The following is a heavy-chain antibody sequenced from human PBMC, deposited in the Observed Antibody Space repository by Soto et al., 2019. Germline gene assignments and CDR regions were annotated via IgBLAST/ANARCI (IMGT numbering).Heavy chain of an antibody. J-gene: IGHJ6*03. CDR1: GFTVSSNY. Sequence: GGSLRLSCAASGFTVSSNYMSWVRQAPGKGLEWVSVIYSGGSTYYADSVKGRFTISRHNSKNTLYLQMNSLSAEDTAVYYCARAGYYDFWSGWDYYYYMDVWGKGTTVTVSS. CDR3: ARAGYYDFWSGWDYYYYMDV. D-gene: IGHD3-3*01. CDR2: IYSGGST. V-gene: IGHV3-53*04.